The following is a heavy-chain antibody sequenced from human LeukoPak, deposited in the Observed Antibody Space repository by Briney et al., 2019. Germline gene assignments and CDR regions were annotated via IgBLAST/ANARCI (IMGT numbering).Heavy chain of an antibody. D-gene: IGHD4-11*01. CDR2: IYYSGST. CDR3: ARDRATTVTTGAFDI. J-gene: IGHJ3*02. CDR1: GGSISSSSYY. Sequence: SETLSLTCTVSGGSISSSSYYWGWIRQPPGKGLEWIGSIYYSGSTYYNPSLKSRVTISVDTSKNQFSLKLSSVTAADTAVYYCARDRATTVTTGAFDIWGQGTMVTVSS. V-gene: IGHV4-39*07.